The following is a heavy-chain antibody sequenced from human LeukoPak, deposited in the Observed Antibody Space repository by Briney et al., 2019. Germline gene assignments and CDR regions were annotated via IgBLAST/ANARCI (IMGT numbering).Heavy chain of an antibody. D-gene: IGHD2-2*01. CDR3: ARRCGSTSCFRY. J-gene: IGHJ4*02. Sequence: SETLSLTCTASGDSISSSTYYWGWIRQPPGKGLEWIGNIYHSGSTYYNPSLKSRVTMSVDTSKNQFSLKLSSVTAGDTAVYYCARRCGSTSCFRYWGQGTQATVAS. CDR1: GDSISSSTYY. CDR2: IYHSGST. V-gene: IGHV4-39*01.